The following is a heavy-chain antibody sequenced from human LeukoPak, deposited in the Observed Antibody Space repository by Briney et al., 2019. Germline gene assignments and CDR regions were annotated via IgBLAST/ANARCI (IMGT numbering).Heavy chain of an antibody. D-gene: IGHD5-24*01. J-gene: IGHJ5*02. Sequence: ASVKVSCKPSGYTFGTHWMHWVRQAPGQGPEWMGLISPTGGSTAYAQKFQGRVTLTRDMSTSTDYLELSSLRSEDTAVYYCARDNSVRDEAWWFYPWGQGTLVTVSS. V-gene: IGHV1-46*01. CDR3: ARDNSVRDEAWWFYP. CDR2: ISPTGGST. CDR1: GYTFGTHW.